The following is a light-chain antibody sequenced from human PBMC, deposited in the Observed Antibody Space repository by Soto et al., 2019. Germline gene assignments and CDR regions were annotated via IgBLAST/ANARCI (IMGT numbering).Light chain of an antibody. J-gene: IGKJ1*01. CDR1: QSVSSN. Sequence: EIVMTQSPATLSVSPGERATLSCRASQSVSSNLAWYQQKPGQAPRLLIYGASTRATGIPARFSGSGSGTEFTLTISSLQSEDFAVYYCQQCNNWPLTFGQGTREEIK. V-gene: IGKV3-15*01. CDR2: GAS. CDR3: QQCNNWPLT.